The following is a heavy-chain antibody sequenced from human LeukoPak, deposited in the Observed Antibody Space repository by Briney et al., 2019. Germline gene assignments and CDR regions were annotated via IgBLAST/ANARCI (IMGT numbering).Heavy chain of an antibody. V-gene: IGHV1-18*04. CDR1: GYTFTGYY. CDR2: ISAYNGNT. CDR3: ARTYDSNWFDP. J-gene: IGHJ5*02. D-gene: IGHD3-22*01. Sequence: ASVKVSCKASGYTFTGYYMHWVRQAPGQGLEWMGWISAYNGNTNYAQKLQGRVTMTTDTSTSTAYMELRSLRSDDTAVYYCARTYDSNWFDPWGQGTLVTVSS.